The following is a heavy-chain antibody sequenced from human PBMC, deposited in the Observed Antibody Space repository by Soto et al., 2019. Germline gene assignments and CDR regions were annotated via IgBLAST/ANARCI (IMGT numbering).Heavy chain of an antibody. CDR2: IYYSGST. Sequence: PSETLSLTCTVSGGSISSGDYYWSWIRQPPGKGLEWIGYIYYSGSTYYNPSLKSRVTISVDTSKNQFSLKLSSVTAADTAVYYCARDQKSAIVVVTEPTYYYYGMDVWGQGTTVTVSS. J-gene: IGHJ6*02. CDR3: ARDQKSAIVVVTEPTYYYYGMDV. CDR1: GGSISSGDYY. D-gene: IGHD2-21*02. V-gene: IGHV4-30-4*01.